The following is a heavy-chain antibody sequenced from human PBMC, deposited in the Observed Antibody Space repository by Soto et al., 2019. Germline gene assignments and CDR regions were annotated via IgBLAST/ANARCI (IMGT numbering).Heavy chain of an antibody. V-gene: IGHV3-13*01. CDR2: IGTAGDT. Sequence: GGSLRLSCAASGFTFSSYDMHWVRQATGKGLEWVSAIGTAGDTYYPGSVKGRFTISRENAKNSLYLQMNSLRAGDTAVYYCARGAAAAGIYYFDYWGQGTLVTVSS. J-gene: IGHJ4*02. CDR3: ARGAAAAGIYYFDY. D-gene: IGHD6-13*01. CDR1: GFTFSSYD.